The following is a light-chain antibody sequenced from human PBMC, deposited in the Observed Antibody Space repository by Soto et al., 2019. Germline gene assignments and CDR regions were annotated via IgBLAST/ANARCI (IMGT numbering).Light chain of an antibody. V-gene: IGLV2-14*01. CDR1: NSDVGDYNY. CDR3: ISYSTISTWV. J-gene: IGLJ3*02. CDR2: AVS. Sequence: QSALTQPASVSGSPGQSITICCTGTNSDVGDYNYVSWYQQHPGKAPKLIIYAVSDRPSGVSSRFSGSKSGNTASLTISGLQAEVEADYYCISYSTISTWVFGGGTKLTVL.